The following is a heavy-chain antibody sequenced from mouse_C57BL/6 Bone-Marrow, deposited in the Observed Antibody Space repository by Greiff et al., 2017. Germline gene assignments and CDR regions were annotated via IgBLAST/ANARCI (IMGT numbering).Heavy chain of an antibody. CDR2: IHPSDSDT. J-gene: IGHJ4*01. CDR1: GYTFTSYW. Sequence: VQLQQPGAGLVKPGASVKVSCKASGYTFTSYWMHWVKQRPGQGLEWIGRIHPSDSDTNYNQKFKGKATLTVDKYSSTAYMQLSSLTSEDSAVYYCAINTRMITTRGYAMDYWGQGTSVTVSS. V-gene: IGHV1-74*01. D-gene: IGHD2-4*01. CDR3: AINTRMITTRGYAMDY.